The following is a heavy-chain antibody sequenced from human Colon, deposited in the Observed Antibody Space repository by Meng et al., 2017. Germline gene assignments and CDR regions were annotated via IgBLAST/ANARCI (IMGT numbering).Heavy chain of an antibody. CDR1: GFIFRNYA. V-gene: IGHV3-30-3*01. D-gene: IGHD3-22*01. CDR2: ISYDGSYK. J-gene: IGHJ4*02. Sequence: QVQLVESGGGVVQPGRSLRRSCAASGFIFRNYAMLGVRQAPGKGLEWVAVISYDGSYKNYADSVKGRFTISRDNSKNTLYLQMDSLRAEDTAVYYCAKETSDSSAFYRYDIWGQGSLVTVSS. CDR3: AKETSDSSAFYRYDI.